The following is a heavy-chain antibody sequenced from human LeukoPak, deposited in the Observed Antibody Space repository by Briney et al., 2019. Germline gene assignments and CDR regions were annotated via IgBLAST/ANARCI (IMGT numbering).Heavy chain of an antibody. CDR2: IWYDGSNK. CDR1: GFTFSSYG. D-gene: IGHD3-3*01. J-gene: IGHJ6*02. Sequence: PGRSLRLSCAASGFTFSSYGMHWVRQAPGKGLEWVAVIWYDGSNKYYADSVKGRLTISRDNSKNTLYLQMNSLRAEDTAVYYCARELEPRLGTIFGVPYYGMDVWGQGTTVTVSS. V-gene: IGHV3-33*01. CDR3: ARELEPRLGTIFGVPYYGMDV.